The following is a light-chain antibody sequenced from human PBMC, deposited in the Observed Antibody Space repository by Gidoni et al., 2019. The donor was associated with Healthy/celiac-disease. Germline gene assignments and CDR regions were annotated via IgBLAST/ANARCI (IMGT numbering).Light chain of an antibody. CDR2: STS. J-gene: IGKJ1*01. CDR1: QSISSY. CDR3: QQTYSIPWT. V-gene: IGKV1-39*01. Sequence: DIQMTQSPSSLSASLGDRVTITCRASQSISSYLNWYQQRPGRVPHLLIYSTSNLQSGVPSRFSGSGSGADFTLTISRLQPEDFATYYCQQTYSIPWTFGQXTKVEVK.